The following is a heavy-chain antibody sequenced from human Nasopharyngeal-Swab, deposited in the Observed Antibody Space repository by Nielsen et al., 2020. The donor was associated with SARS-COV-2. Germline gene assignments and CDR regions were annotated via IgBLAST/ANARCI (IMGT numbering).Heavy chain of an antibody. V-gene: IGHV4-39*07. CDR3: ARATYYYGSGTYYGGWFDP. J-gene: IGHJ5*02. D-gene: IGHD3-10*01. Sequence: SETLSLTCTVSDGSISSVGYYWGWIRQPPGKGLEWIGTIYYTGSTYYNPPLKSRVIISLDTSKKQFSLKLSSVTAADTAVYYCARATYYYGSGTYYGGWFDPWGQGTLVSVSS. CDR1: DGSISSVGYY. CDR2: IYYTGST.